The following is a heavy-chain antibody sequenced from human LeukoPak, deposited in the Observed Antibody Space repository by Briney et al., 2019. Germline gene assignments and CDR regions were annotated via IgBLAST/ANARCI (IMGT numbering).Heavy chain of an antibody. CDR2: ISSSGSNT. D-gene: IGHD5-18*01. CDR3: VKGGVYSSGALDY. J-gene: IGHJ4*02. Sequence: PGGSLRLSCSASGLTFSSFAMHWVRQAPGKGLEHVSAISSSGSNTYYADSVKGRFTISRDNSKNTLDLQMSGLRPEDTAIYHCVKGGVYSSGALDYWGQGTLVTVSS. V-gene: IGHV3-64D*09. CDR1: GLTFSSFA.